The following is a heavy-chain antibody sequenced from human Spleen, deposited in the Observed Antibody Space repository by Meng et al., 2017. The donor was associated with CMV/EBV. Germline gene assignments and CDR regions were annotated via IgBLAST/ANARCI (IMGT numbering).Heavy chain of an antibody. D-gene: IGHD6-19*01. V-gene: IGHV3-48*04. CDR1: GFTFSTYS. CDR2: ISSSSRTR. Sequence: GESLKISCAASGFTFSTYSMNWVRQVPGKGLEWVSYISSSSRTRYYADSVKGRFTISRDNAKNSLHLQMNSLRAEDTAVYYCAKSTLAGPWGSFDYWGQGTLVTVSS. CDR3: AKSTLAGPWGSFDY. J-gene: IGHJ4*02.